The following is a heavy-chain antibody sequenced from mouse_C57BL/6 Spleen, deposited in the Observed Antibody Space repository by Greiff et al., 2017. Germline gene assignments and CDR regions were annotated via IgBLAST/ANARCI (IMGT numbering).Heavy chain of an antibody. CDR3: ARGNYGWDYAMDY. V-gene: IGHV1-18*01. CDR2: INPNNGST. D-gene: IGHD2-1*01. J-gene: IGHJ4*01. Sequence: EVQVVESGPELVKPGASVKIPCKASGYTFTDYNMDWVKQSHGKSLEWIGDINPNNGSTIYNQQFKGEATLTVDNSSSTAYMERRSLTSEDTAVYYCARGNYGWDYAMDYWGQGTSVTVSS. CDR1: GYTFTDYN.